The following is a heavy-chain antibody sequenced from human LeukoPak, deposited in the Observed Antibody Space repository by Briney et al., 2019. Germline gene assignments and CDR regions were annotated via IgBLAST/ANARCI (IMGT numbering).Heavy chain of an antibody. CDR3: AKARMIDY. J-gene: IGHJ4*02. CDR1: GFTFSSYA. V-gene: IGHV3-30-3*01. D-gene: IGHD2-15*01. CDR2: ISYDGSNK. Sequence: GGSLRLSCAASGFTFSSYAMHWVRQAPGKRLEWVAVISYDGSNKYYADSVKGRFTISRDNSKNTLYLQMNSLRAEDTAVYYCAKARMIDYWGQGTLVTVSS.